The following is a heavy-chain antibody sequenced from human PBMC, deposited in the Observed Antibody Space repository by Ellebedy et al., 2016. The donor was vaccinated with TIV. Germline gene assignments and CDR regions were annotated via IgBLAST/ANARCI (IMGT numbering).Heavy chain of an antibody. D-gene: IGHD7-27*01. Sequence: GESLKISXEGSGSVFSNYAMNWVRQAPGKGLEWISYINADSKGIGYADSVKGRFTISRDNAKNSVYLQMNSLRADDTGVYYCAKDLPNWANDYWGQGVLVTVSS. CDR3: AKDLPNWANDY. V-gene: IGHV3-48*04. CDR1: GSVFSNYA. J-gene: IGHJ4*02. CDR2: INADSKGI.